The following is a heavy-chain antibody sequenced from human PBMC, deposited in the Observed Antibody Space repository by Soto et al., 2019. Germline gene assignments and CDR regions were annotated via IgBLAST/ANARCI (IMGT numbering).Heavy chain of an antibody. D-gene: IGHD2-15*01. Sequence: PGGSLRLSCAASDFTFNIYAMNWVRQAPGKGLEWVASISGSGRFIYYADSVKGRFTISRDNAKSSLSLQMSGLTAEDTAVYYCARGEFSAWYYFDSWGQGTPVTVSS. CDR1: DFTFNIYA. J-gene: IGHJ4*02. V-gene: IGHV3-21*01. CDR2: ISGSGRFI. CDR3: ARGEFSAWYYFDS.